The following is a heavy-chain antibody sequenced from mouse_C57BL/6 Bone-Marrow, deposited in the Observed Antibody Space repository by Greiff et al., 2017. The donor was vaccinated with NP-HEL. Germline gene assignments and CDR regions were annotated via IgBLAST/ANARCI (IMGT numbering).Heavy chain of an antibody. CDR1: GFTFSDYG. J-gene: IGHJ2*01. D-gene: IGHD2-3*01. CDR2: ISSGSSTI. V-gene: IGHV5-17*01. Sequence: EVQLQESGGGLVKPGGSLKLSCAASGFTFSDYGMHWVRQAPEKGLEWVAYISSGSSTIYYADTVKGRFTISRDNAKNTLFLQMTSLRSEDTAMYYCARGLLLDYWGQGTTLTVSS. CDR3: ARGLLLDY.